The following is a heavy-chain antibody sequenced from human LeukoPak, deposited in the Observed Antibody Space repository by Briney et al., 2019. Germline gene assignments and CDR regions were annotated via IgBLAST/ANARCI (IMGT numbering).Heavy chain of an antibody. CDR3: AKVAGSSYYYYYMDV. V-gene: IGHV3-30*02. J-gene: IGHJ6*03. CDR2: IRYDGSNK. Sequence: GGSLRLSCAASGFTFSSYGMHWVRQAPGKGLEWVAFIRYDGSNKYFAESVKGRFTISRDNSKNTLYLQMNSLRAEDTAVYYCAKVAGSSYYYYYMDVWGKGATVTISS. CDR1: GFTFSSYG.